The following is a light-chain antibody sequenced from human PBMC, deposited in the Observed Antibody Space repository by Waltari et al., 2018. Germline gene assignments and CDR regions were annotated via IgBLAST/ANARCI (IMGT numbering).Light chain of an antibody. J-gene: IGKJ4*01. CDR2: GAS. V-gene: IGKV3-15*01. Sequence: EIVMTQSPATLSVSPGEGATHSCRASQSVSRNLAWYQQKPGQAPRLLIFGASARATGIPARFSGSGSGTEFTLTISSLQSEDVAVYFCQHYTEQPLTFGGGTKVEIK. CDR1: QSVSRN. CDR3: QHYTEQPLT.